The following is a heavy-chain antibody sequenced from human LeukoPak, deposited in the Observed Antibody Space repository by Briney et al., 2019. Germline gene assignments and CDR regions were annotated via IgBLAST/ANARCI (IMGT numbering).Heavy chain of an antibody. CDR2: INPNSGGT. V-gene: IGHV1-2*02. D-gene: IGHD3-3*01. CDR1: GYTFTGYY. Sequence: ASVKVSCKASGYTFTGYYMHWVRQAPGQGLEWMGWINPNSGGTNYAQKFQGRVTMTRDTSISTAYMELSRLRSDDTAVYYCARPNYDFWSGYPTWFDPWAREPWSPSPQ. J-gene: IGHJ5*02. CDR3: ARPNYDFWSGYPTWFDP.